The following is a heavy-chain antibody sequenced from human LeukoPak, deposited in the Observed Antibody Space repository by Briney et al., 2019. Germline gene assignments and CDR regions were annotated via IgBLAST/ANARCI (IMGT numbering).Heavy chain of an antibody. D-gene: IGHD2-2*01. Sequence: GGSLRLPCAASGFTFSSYAMSWVRQAPGKGLEWVSAISGSGGSTYYADSVKGRFTISRDNSKNTLYLLMNSLRAEDTAVYYCAKKGSISTVPTQYYFDYWGQGTLVTVSS. V-gene: IGHV3-23*01. CDR3: AKKGSISTVPTQYYFDY. CDR2: ISGSGGST. CDR1: GFTFSSYA. J-gene: IGHJ4*02.